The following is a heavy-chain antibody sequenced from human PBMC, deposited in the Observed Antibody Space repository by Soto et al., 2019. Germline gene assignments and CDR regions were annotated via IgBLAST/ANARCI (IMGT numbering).Heavy chain of an antibody. CDR3: ARDGSNLGSEYQLPHYYYYYYMDV. Sequence: ASVKVSCKASGYTFTSYAMHWVRQAPGQRLEWMGWINAGNGNTKYSQKFQGRVTITRDTSASTAYMELGSLRSEDTAVYYCARDGSNLGSEYQLPHYYYYYYMDVWGKGTTVTVSS. CDR1: GYTFTSYA. J-gene: IGHJ6*03. D-gene: IGHD2-2*01. CDR2: INAGNGNT. V-gene: IGHV1-3*01.